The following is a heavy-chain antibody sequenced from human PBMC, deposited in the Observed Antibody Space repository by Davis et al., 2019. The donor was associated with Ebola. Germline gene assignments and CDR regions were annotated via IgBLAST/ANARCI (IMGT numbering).Heavy chain of an antibody. CDR1: GYTFTSYG. V-gene: IGHV1-18*04. D-gene: IGHD6-19*01. CDR3: ARDPPFIAVAGSTFDY. Sequence: AASVKVSCKASGYTFTSYGITWVRQAPGQGLEWMGWINPHNGNTNYAQNVQGRVTMTTDTSTSTAYMELRSLRSDDTAVYYCARDPPFIAVAGSTFDYWGQGTLVTVSS. J-gene: IGHJ4*02. CDR2: INPHNGNT.